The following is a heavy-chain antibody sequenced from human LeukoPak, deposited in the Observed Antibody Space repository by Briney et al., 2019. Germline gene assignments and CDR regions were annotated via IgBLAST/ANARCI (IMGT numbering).Heavy chain of an antibody. D-gene: IGHD1-26*01. CDR2: MNPNSGNT. CDR3: ARGKVGATPDAFDI. CDR1: GYTFTSYD. V-gene: IGHV1-8*01. J-gene: IGHJ3*02. Sequence: GASVKVSCKASGYTFTSYDINWVRQATGLGLEWMGWMNPNSGNTGYAQKFQGRVTMTRNTSISTAYMELSSLRSEDTAVYYCARGKVGATPDAFDIWGQGTMVTVSS.